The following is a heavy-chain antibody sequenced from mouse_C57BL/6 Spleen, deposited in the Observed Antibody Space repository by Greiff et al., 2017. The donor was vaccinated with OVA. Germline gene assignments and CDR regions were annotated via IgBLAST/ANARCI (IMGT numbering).Heavy chain of an antibody. J-gene: IGHJ1*03. CDR1: GYTFTSYW. CDR2: IDPSDSET. V-gene: IGHV1-52*01. CDR3: ARRGYSNYEGYWYFDV. D-gene: IGHD2-5*01. Sequence: QVQLQQPGAELVRPGSSVKLSCKASGYTFTSYWMHWVKQRPIQGLEWIGNIDPSDSETHYNQKFKDKATLTVDKSSSTAYMQLSSQTSEDSAVYYCARRGYSNYEGYWYFDVWGTGTTVTVAS.